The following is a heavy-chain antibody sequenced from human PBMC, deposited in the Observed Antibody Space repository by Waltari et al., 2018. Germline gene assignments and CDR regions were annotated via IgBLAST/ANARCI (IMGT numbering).Heavy chain of an antibody. Sequence: EVQLVESRGGLVQPGGSLRLSCAASGFTVSSNYMSWVRQAPGKGLEWVSVIYSGGSTYYADSVKGRFTISRDNSKNTLYLQMNSLRAEDTAVYYCARELGADAFDIWGQGTMVTVSS. CDR3: ARELGADAFDI. CDR2: IYSGGST. J-gene: IGHJ3*02. CDR1: GFTVSSNY. D-gene: IGHD7-27*01. V-gene: IGHV3-66*02.